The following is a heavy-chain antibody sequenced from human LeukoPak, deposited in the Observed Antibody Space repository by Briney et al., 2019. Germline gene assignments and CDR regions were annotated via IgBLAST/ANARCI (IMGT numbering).Heavy chain of an antibody. V-gene: IGHV4-34*01. CDR2: IYYSGTT. J-gene: IGHJ4*02. CDR1: GGSFSGYY. D-gene: IGHD2-8*02. CDR3: ASRYSTGPHFDF. Sequence: SETLSLTCAVYGGSFSGYYWSWIRQPPGKGLEWIGTIYYSGTTYYNPSLKSRVAISVDTSRNQFSLRLNSITAADTAVYYCASRYSTGPHFDFWGQGTLVPVSS.